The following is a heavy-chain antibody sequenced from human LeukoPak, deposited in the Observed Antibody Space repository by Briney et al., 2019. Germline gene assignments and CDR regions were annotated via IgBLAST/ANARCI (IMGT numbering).Heavy chain of an antibody. V-gene: IGHV4-38-2*01. Sequence: SETLSLTCSVSGISVNSTYFWGWIRQAPGKGLEWIGSIYHTGTTDYNPSLKSRVTISVDTSKNQFSLKLSSVTAADTAVYYCAGGYGYTYYYYMDVWGKGTTVTISS. J-gene: IGHJ6*03. CDR2: IYHTGTT. CDR1: GISVNSTYF. D-gene: IGHD5-18*01. CDR3: AGGYGYTYYYYMDV.